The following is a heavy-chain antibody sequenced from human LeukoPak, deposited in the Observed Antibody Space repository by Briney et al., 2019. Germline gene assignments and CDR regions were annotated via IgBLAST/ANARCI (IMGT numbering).Heavy chain of an antibody. V-gene: IGHV3-53*01. J-gene: IGHJ4*02. CDR2: IYSGGST. D-gene: IGHD2-15*01. CDR3: ATGGRSGVAFES. Sequence: GGSLRLSCTASGFIASSNYMSWVREAPGKGLVWVSLIYSGGSTYYADSVMGRSTISRDKSNNTLYLQMNSLRAEDTAVYYCATGGRSGVAFESWGQGTLVTVSS. CDR1: GFIASSNY.